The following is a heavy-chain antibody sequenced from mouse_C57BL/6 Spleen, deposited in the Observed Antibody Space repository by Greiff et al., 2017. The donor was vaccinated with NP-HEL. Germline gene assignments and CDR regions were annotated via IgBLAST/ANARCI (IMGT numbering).Heavy chain of an antibody. CDR3: ARPYGKGAWFAY. CDR2: IYPSDSET. D-gene: IGHD2-1*01. J-gene: IGHJ3*01. Sequence: QVQLQQPGAELVRPGSSVKLSCKASGYTFTSYWMDWVKQRPGQGLEWIGNIYPSDSETHYNQKFKDKATLTVDKSSSTAYMQLSSLTSEDSGVYYCARPYGKGAWFAYWGQGTLVTVSA. V-gene: IGHV1-61*01. CDR1: GYTFTSYW.